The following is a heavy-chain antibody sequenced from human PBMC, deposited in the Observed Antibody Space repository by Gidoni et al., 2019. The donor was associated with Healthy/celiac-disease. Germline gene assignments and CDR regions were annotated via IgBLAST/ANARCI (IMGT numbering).Heavy chain of an antibody. Sequence: QVQLVQSGAEVKKPGSSAKLYCRASGASSSRHAISWVQQAPGQGREWMGGITTIFGTANYAQKFQDRGTITADESTRKAYMELSSLRSEDTAVYYCARYIEYSSSGCFDYWGQGTLVTVSS. V-gene: IGHV1-69*12. J-gene: IGHJ4*02. CDR2: ITTIFGTA. CDR3: ARYIEYSSSGCFDY. CDR1: GASSSRHA. D-gene: IGHD6-6*01.